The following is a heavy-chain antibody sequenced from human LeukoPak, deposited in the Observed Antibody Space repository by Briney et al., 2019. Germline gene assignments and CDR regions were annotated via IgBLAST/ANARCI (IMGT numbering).Heavy chain of an antibody. D-gene: IGHD6-19*01. J-gene: IGHJ4*02. Sequence: PGGSLRLSCAASGFAFSTYYIHWVRQPPGKGLEWVAVISYDGRNMHYGDSVKGRFTISRDNSKNTLYLQMNSLRPEDTAVYYCAKSLSSGWSSYYFGDWGQGALVTVSS. CDR2: ISYDGRNM. CDR3: AKSLSSGWSSYYFGD. V-gene: IGHV3-30*18. CDR1: GFAFSTYY.